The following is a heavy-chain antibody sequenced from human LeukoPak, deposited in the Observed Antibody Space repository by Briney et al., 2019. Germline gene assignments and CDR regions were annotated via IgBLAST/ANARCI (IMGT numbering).Heavy chain of an antibody. Sequence: SSETLSLTCTVSGGSISSYFWNWIRQRPGKGLEWIGCLYNSGITNYNPSLKSRVTISVDTSKNQLSLRLNSVTAADTAVYYCARRLYQLSRYAFDIWGQGTMVTVSS. CDR1: GGSISSYF. CDR3: ARRLYQLSRYAFDI. CDR2: LYNSGIT. D-gene: IGHD3-16*02. V-gene: IGHV4-59*12. J-gene: IGHJ3*02.